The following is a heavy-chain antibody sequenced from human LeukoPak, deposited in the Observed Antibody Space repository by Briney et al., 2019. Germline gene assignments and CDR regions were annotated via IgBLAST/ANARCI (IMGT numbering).Heavy chain of an antibody. D-gene: IGHD5-18*01. CDR3: AKDKYSPFDY. J-gene: IGHJ4*02. CDR1: GFTFSSYG. CDR2: ISGSGGST. Sequence: PGGSLRLSCAASGFTFSSYGMSWVRQAPGKGLEWVSAISGSGGSTYYADSVKGRFTISRDNSKDTLYLQMNSLRAEDTAVYYCAKDKYSPFDYWGQGTLVTVSS. V-gene: IGHV3-23*01.